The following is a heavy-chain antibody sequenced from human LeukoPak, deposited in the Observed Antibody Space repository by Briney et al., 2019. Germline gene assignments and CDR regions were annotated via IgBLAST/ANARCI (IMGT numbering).Heavy chain of an antibody. CDR2: IIPIFGTA. V-gene: IGHV1-69*05. CDR3: AAGDNNDAFDI. D-gene: IGHD3-16*01. Sequence: GASVKVSCMASVGTFSSYAISWVRQAPGQGLEWMGRIIPIFGTANYAQKFQGRVTITTDESTSTAYMELSSLRSEDTAVYYCAAGDNNDAFDIWGQGTMVTVSS. J-gene: IGHJ3*02. CDR1: VGTFSSYA.